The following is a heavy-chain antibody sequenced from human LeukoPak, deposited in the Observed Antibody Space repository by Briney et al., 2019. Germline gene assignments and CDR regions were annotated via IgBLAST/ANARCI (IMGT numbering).Heavy chain of an antibody. D-gene: IGHD3-22*01. Sequence: GGSLRLSCAASGFTFSSYGMHWARQAPGKGLEWVAVISYDGSNKYYADSVKGRFTISRDNSKNTLYLQMNSLRAEDTAVYYCAKGHDSSGFDYWGQGTLVTVSS. J-gene: IGHJ4*02. CDR1: GFTFSSYG. V-gene: IGHV3-30*18. CDR2: ISYDGSNK. CDR3: AKGHDSSGFDY.